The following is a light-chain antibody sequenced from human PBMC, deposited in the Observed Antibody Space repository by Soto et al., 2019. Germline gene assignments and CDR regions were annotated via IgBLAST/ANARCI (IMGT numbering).Light chain of an antibody. CDR2: GAS. Sequence: EIVMTQSPATLSVSPGDRVTLSCRASQSVSSDLAWYQHKPGQPPMLLIYGASTRATGIPDTFSGSGSGTEFTLTISSLQSEDSAVYYCQQYFDWRTFGQGTRVEVK. J-gene: IGKJ1*01. CDR1: QSVSSD. CDR3: QQYFDWRT. V-gene: IGKV3-15*01.